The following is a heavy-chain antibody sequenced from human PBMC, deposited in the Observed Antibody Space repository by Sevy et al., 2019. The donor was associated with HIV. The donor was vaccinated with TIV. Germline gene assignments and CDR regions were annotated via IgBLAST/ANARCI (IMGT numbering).Heavy chain of an antibody. CDR2: ISSSSSSI. CDR3: ARDSAVGAFDI. CDR1: GFIFSSYS. J-gene: IGHJ3*02. Sequence: GGSLRLSCAASGFIFSSYSMNWVRQAPGKGLEWVSNISSSSSSIYYADSVKGRFTISRDNAKNSLYLQMNSLRAEDMAVYYCARDSAVGAFDIWGQGTMVTVSS. D-gene: IGHD2-15*01. V-gene: IGHV3-48*01.